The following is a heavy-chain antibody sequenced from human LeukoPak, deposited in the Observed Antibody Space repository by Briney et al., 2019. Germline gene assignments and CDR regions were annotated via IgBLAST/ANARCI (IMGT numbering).Heavy chain of an antibody. CDR2: ISSFVNT. CDR1: GFSSIRSA. Sequence: PRGSLRLACAPSGFSSIRSAMTWVRPTPGKGLDWVSSISSFVNTSYADSVRGRSTIPRANSKHMLHLQMNSLRAEDTAVYYCVKGRISEDWLDFWGQGPLVTVSS. CDR3: VKGRISEDWLDF. D-gene: IGHD6-13*01. V-gene: IGHV3-23*01. J-gene: IGHJ4*02.